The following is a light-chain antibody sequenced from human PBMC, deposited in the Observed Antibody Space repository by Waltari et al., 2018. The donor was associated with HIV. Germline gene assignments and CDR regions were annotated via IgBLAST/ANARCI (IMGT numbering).Light chain of an antibody. CDR2: AAS. Sequence: DIQMTQSPSSLSAFVGDRVTITCRARQSISSYLNWYQQQPGKAPKLLIYAASTLQSGVPSRFSGSGSGTDFTLTISSLQPEDFATYFCQQSYRTPYTFGQGTELEIK. V-gene: IGKV1-39*01. CDR3: QQSYRTPYT. J-gene: IGKJ2*01. CDR1: QSISSY.